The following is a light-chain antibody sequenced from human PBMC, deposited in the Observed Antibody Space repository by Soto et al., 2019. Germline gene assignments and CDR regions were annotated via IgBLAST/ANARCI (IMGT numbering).Light chain of an antibody. CDR2: GAS. J-gene: IGKJ1*01. Sequence: EILMRQSPATLSVSPGERVTLSCRASETISSILAWYQQKPGRAPRLLIYGASFRATGIPARFSGSASGTDFTLTISSLQSEDFATYYCQQYYQWPWTFGQGTKLDI. CDR1: ETISSI. V-gene: IGKV3-15*01. CDR3: QQYYQWPWT.